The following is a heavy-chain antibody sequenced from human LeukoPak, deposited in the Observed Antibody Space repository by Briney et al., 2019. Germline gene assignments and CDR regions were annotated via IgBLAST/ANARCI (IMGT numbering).Heavy chain of an antibody. CDR3: ASVGDYDFWSGYSYYMDV. D-gene: IGHD3-3*01. V-gene: IGHV1-18*01. Sequence: ASVKVSCKASGYTFTSYGISWVRQAPGQGLEWMGWISAYNGNTNYAQKLQGRVTMTTDTSTSTAYMELRSLRSDDTAVYYCASVGDYDFWSGYSYYMDVWGKGTTVTVSS. CDR2: ISAYNGNT. J-gene: IGHJ6*03. CDR1: GYTFTSYG.